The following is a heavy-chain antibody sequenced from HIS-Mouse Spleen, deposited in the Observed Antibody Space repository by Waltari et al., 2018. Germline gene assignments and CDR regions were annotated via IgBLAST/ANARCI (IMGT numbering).Heavy chain of an antibody. CDR3: ARSPYYDFWSGYSDNWFDP. J-gene: IGHJ5*02. CDR1: GGSISSGGYY. V-gene: IGHV4-31*03. CDR2: SYYIGST. D-gene: IGHD3-3*01. Sequence: QVQLQESGPGLVKPSQTLSLTCTVSGGSISSGGYYWSWIRQHPGKGLEWIGYSYYIGSTYYNPALKSRVTRSVDTSKNQFSLKLSSVTAADTAVYYCARSPYYDFWSGYSDNWFDPWGQGTLVTVSS.